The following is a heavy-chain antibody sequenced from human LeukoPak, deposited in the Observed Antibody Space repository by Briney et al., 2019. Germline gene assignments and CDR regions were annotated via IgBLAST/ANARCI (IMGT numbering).Heavy chain of an antibody. D-gene: IGHD3-22*01. V-gene: IGHV3-21*01. J-gene: IGHJ3*02. Sequence: PGGSLRLSCAASGFTFSSYSMNWVRQAPGKGLEWVSSISSSSSYIYYADSVKGRFTISRDNAKNSLYLQMNSLRAEDTAVYYCARERLSGYYDDAFDIWGPGTMVTVSS. CDR1: GFTFSSYS. CDR2: ISSSSSYI. CDR3: ARERLSGYYDDAFDI.